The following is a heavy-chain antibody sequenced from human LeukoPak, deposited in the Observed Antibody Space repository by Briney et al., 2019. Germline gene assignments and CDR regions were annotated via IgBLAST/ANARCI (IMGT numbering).Heavy chain of an antibody. Sequence: SETLSLTCTVSGYSISSGYYWGWIRQPPGKGLEWIGSIYHSGSTNYNPSLKSRVTISVDTSKNQFSLKLSSVTAADTAVYYCARGDGYCSGGSCQLSWFDPWGQGTLVTVSS. D-gene: IGHD2-15*01. J-gene: IGHJ5*02. V-gene: IGHV4-38-2*02. CDR2: IYHSGST. CDR3: ARGDGYCSGGSCQLSWFDP. CDR1: GYSISSGYY.